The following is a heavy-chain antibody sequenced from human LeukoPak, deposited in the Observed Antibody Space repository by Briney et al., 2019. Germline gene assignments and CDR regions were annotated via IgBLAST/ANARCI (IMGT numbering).Heavy chain of an antibody. CDR2: INHSGST. J-gene: IGHJ4*02. CDR1: GGSFSGYY. V-gene: IGHV4-34*01. D-gene: IGHD2-2*01. CDR3: ARGPPHYNRLGYCSSTSCPEFDY. Sequence: PETLSLTCAVYGGSFSGYYWCWIRQPPGKGLEWIGEINHSGSTNYNPSLKSRVTISVDTPKNQFSLKLSSVTAADTAVYYCARGPPHYNRLGYCSSTSCPEFDYWGQGTLVTVSS.